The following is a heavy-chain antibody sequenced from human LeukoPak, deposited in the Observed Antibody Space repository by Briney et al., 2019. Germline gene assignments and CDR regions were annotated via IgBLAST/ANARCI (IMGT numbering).Heavy chain of an antibody. CDR2: MYYRGTT. D-gene: IGHD5-18*01. Sequence: ASETLSLTCTVSGGSISSTGYYWGWVRQPPGKGLEWIGSMYYRGTTYHNAFLKSRVTISVDTSKNQFSLNLTSVIAADTAVYYCASFPLGYSYDLPRDYWGQGTLVTVSS. CDR1: GGSISSTGYY. J-gene: IGHJ4*02. CDR3: ASFPLGYSYDLPRDY. V-gene: IGHV4-39*01.